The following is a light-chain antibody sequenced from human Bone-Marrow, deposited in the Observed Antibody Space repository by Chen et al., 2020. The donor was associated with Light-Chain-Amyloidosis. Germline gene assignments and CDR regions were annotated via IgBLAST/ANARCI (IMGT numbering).Light chain of an antibody. CDR1: KLGDKY. J-gene: IGLJ2*01. V-gene: IGLV3-1*01. Sequence: SYELTQPPSMSVSPGQPASITCSGDKLGDKYACWYQQQAGQSPVLVIYADNKRPSGIPERFSGSNSGNTATLTISGTQAMDEADYYCQAWDRSTVVFGGGTKLTVL. CDR3: QAWDRSTVV. CDR2: ADN.